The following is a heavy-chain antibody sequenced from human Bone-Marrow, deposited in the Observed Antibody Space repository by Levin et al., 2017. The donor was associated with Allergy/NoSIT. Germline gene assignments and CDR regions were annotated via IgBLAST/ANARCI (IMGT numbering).Heavy chain of an antibody. Sequence: SETLSLTCTVSGGSITTSNYYWGWVRQSPGEGLEWIGNIHYTGNTYYNPSLRNRVTISVDTSKNQFSLKLIFLTPADSAVYFCAGEPPSYYDFWRGSRTMDVWGQGITVTVSS. V-gene: IGHV4-39*07. CDR1: GGSITTSNYY. CDR3: AGEPPSYYDFWRGSRTMDV. D-gene: IGHD3-3*01. CDR2: IHYTGNT. J-gene: IGHJ6*02.